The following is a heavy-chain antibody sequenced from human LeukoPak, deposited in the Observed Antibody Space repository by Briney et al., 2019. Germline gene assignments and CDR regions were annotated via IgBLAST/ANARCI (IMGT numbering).Heavy chain of an antibody. J-gene: IGHJ4*02. CDR2: IKTDGSST. CDR1: GFSFSIYY. Sequence: GGSLRLSCAASGFSFSIYYMYWVRQAPEKGLVWVSRIKTDGSSTAYADSVQGRFTISRDNAKNTLFLQMNSLRAEDTAVYYCVAYNWNYPDYWGQGTLVTVSS. V-gene: IGHV3-74*01. CDR3: VAYNWNYPDY. D-gene: IGHD1-20*01.